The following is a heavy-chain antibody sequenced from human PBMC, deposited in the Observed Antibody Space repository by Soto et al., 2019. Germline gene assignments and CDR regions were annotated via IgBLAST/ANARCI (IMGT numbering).Heavy chain of an antibody. Sequence: QVQLVESGGRVVQPGRSLRLSCAASGFIFSDYAMHWVRQAPGKGLEWVAVISYGGDNKYYADSVRGRFAISRDNLKNTLDLQMNSLNPEDTAVYHCAKARHSTSWYGLEADFWGQGTLVTVSS. D-gene: IGHD6-13*01. J-gene: IGHJ4*02. V-gene: IGHV3-30*09. CDR3: AKARHSTSWYGLEADF. CDR1: GFIFSDYA. CDR2: ISYGGDNK.